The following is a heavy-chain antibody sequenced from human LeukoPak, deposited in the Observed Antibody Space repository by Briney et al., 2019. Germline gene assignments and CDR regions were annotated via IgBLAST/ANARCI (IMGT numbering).Heavy chain of an antibody. CDR1: GGSISSYY. J-gene: IGHJ3*02. D-gene: IGHD3-10*01. CDR2: IYTSGST. Sequence: SETLSLTCTVSGGSISSYYWSWIRQPPGKGPEWIGYIYTSGSTNYNPSLKSRVTISVDTSKNQFSLKLSSVTAADTAVYYCARQREIRITMVRGGEAFDIWGQGTMVTVSS. V-gene: IGHV4-4*09. CDR3: ARQREIRITMVRGGEAFDI.